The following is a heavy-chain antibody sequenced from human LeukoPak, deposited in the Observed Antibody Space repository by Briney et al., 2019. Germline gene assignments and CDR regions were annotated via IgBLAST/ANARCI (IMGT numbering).Heavy chain of an antibody. D-gene: IGHD3-22*01. Sequence: AGESLKISCKGSGYSFTSYWIGWVRQMPGKGLEWMGVIYPGDSDTIYSPSFQGQLTISADKSISTAYLQWNSLKASDTAKYYCARHGPRGVVVVDYWGQGTLVTVSS. J-gene: IGHJ4*02. CDR3: ARHGPRGVVVVDY. V-gene: IGHV5-51*01. CDR2: IYPGDSDT. CDR1: GYSFTSYW.